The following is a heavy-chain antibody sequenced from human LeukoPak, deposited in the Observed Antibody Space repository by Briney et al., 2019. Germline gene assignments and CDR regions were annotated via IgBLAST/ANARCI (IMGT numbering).Heavy chain of an antibody. Sequence: PGGSLRLFCAASGFTFSSYSMNWVRQAPGKGLEWGSSISSSSSYIYYADSVKGRFTISRDNAKTSLYLQMNSLRAEDTAVYYCARDWYYDILTGYYPYYFDYWGQGTLVTVSS. CDR2: ISSSSSYI. CDR3: ARDWYYDILTGYYPYYFDY. CDR1: GFTFSSYS. J-gene: IGHJ4*02. V-gene: IGHV3-21*01. D-gene: IGHD3-9*01.